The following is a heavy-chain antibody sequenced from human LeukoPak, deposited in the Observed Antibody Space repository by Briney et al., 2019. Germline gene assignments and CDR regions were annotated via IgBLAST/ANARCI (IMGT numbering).Heavy chain of an antibody. CDR1: GYTLTELS. CDR2: FDPEDGET. V-gene: IGHV1-24*01. D-gene: IGHD6-19*01. Sequence: ASVKVSCKVSGYTLTELSMHWVRQAPGKGLEWMGGFDPEDGETIYAQKFQGRVTMTEDTSTDTAYMELSSLRSEDTAVYYCAIPKPYGWTSHLNAFDIWGQGTMVTVSS. J-gene: IGHJ3*02. CDR3: AIPKPYGWTSHLNAFDI.